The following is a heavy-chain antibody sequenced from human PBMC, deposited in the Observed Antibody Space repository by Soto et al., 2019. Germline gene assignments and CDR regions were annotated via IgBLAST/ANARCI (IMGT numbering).Heavy chain of an antibody. D-gene: IGHD3-10*01. CDR3: ARGRASGSYYLRDY. CDR2: INPNSGNI. CDR1: GNTFTSYD. V-gene: IGHV1-8*01. Sequence: GASVKVSCKASGNTFTSYDINWVRQATGHGLEWMGWINPNSGNIGYAQKFQGRVTMTRDTATRTAYMEVSRLRSDDTAVYYCARGRASGSYYLRDYWGQGTLVTVSS. J-gene: IGHJ4*02.